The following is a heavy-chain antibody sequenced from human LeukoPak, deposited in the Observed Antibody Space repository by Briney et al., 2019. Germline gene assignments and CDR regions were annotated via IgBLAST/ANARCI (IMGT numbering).Heavy chain of an antibody. CDR1: GYTLTSYD. V-gene: IGHV1-8*01. D-gene: IGHD3-22*01. J-gene: IGHJ6*02. Sequence: GASVKVSCKASGYTLTSYDINWVRQATGQGLEWMGWMNPKSGNTGYAQKFQGRVTMTRNTSISTAYMELSSLRSEDTAVYYCARDLSYYDSSGYLYYGMDVWGQGTTVTVSS. CDR3: ARDLSYYDSSGYLYYGMDV. CDR2: MNPKSGNT.